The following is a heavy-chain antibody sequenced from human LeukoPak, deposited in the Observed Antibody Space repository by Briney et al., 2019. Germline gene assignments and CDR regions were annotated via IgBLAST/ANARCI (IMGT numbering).Heavy chain of an antibody. Sequence: PGGSLRLSCAASGFIFSSYGMHWVRQAPGKGLEWVAVISYDGSNKYYADSVKGRFTISRDNSKNTLYLQMNSLRAEDTAVYYCARGHPWSGSYSDAFDSWGQGTMVTVSS. D-gene: IGHD1-26*01. CDR2: ISYDGSNK. J-gene: IGHJ3*02. V-gene: IGHV3-30*19. CDR3: ARGHPWSGSYSDAFDS. CDR1: GFIFSSYG.